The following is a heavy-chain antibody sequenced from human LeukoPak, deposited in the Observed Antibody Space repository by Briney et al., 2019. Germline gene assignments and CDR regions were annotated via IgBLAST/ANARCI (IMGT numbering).Heavy chain of an antibody. CDR2: ISYDGSNK. CDR3: ARASMREVIVVAGY. D-gene: IGHD3-22*01. J-gene: IGHJ4*02. V-gene: IGHV3-30*01. Sequence: GRSLRLSCAASGFTFSSYAMHWVRQAPGKGLEWVAVISYDGSNKYYADSEKGRFTISRDNSKNTLYLQMNSLRAEDTAVYYCARASMREVIVVAGYWGQGTLVTVSS. CDR1: GFTFSSYA.